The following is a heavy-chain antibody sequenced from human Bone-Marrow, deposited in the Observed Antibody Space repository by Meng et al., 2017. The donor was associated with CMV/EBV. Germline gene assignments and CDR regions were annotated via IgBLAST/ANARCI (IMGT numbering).Heavy chain of an antibody. V-gene: IGHV3-23*01. J-gene: IGHJ4*02. CDR3: AKEHMSGRYPLFR. CDR1: GFTFDSYA. CDR2: ISGSGGST. D-gene: IGHD1-26*01. Sequence: GESLKISCAASGFTFDSYAMSWVRQAPGKGLEWVSAISGSGGSTYYADPVKGRFTISRDNSRDTLYLQMNSLRAEDTAVDYCAKEHMSGRYPLFRWGQGTLVTVSS.